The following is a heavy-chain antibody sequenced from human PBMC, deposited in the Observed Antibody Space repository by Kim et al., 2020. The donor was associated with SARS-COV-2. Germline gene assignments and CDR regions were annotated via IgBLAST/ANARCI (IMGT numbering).Heavy chain of an antibody. CDR3: ARQGDSSSWGEYNWFDP. CDR1: GGTFSSYA. D-gene: IGHD6-13*01. V-gene: IGHV1-69*13. J-gene: IGHJ5*02. CDR2: IIPIFGTA. Sequence: SVKVSCKASGGTFSSYAISWVRQAPGQGLEWMGGIIPIFGTANYAQKFQGRVTITADESTSTAYMELSNLRSEDTAVYYCARQGDSSSWGEYNWFDPWGQGTLVTVSS.